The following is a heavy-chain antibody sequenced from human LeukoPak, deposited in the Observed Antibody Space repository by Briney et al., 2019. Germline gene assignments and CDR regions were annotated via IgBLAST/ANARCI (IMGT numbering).Heavy chain of an antibody. V-gene: IGHV4-59*01. CDR1: GGSFSSYY. CDR2: IYYSGST. D-gene: IGHD1-26*01. CDR3: ARMVGASVSYYYYMDV. Sequence: SETLSLTCTVSGGSFSSYYWSWIRQPPGKGLEWIVDIYYSGSTNYNPSLKSRVTISVDTSKNQFSLKLSSVTAADTAVYYCARMVGASVSYYYYMDVWGKGTTVTISS. J-gene: IGHJ6*03.